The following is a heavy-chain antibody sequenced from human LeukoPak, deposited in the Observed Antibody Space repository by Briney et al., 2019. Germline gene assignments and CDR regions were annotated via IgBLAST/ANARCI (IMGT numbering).Heavy chain of an antibody. Sequence: PGGSLRLSCAASGFTFNSYAMHWVRQAPGKGLEWVAVISYDGSNKYYADSVKGRFTISRDNSKNTLYLQMNSLRAEDTAVYYCAKDPGLGMRWDWFDPWGQGTLVTVSS. CDR3: AKDPGLGMRWDWFDP. D-gene: IGHD7-27*01. V-gene: IGHV3-30-3*01. CDR2: ISYDGSNK. J-gene: IGHJ5*02. CDR1: GFTFNSYA.